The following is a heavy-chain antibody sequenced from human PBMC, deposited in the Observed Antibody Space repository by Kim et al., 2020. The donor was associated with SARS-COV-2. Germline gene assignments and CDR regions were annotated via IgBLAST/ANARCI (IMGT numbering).Heavy chain of an antibody. CDR2: INHSGST. CDR3: ARGGSYCSGGSCYSGDPYYFDY. J-gene: IGHJ4*02. D-gene: IGHD2-15*01. V-gene: IGHV4-34*01. CDR1: GGSFSGYY. Sequence: SETLSLTCAVYGGSFSGYYWSWIRQPPGKGLEWIGEINHSGSTNYNPSLKSRVTISVDTSKNQFSLKLSSVTAADTAVYYCARGGSYCSGGSCYSGDPYYFDYWGQGTLVTVSS.